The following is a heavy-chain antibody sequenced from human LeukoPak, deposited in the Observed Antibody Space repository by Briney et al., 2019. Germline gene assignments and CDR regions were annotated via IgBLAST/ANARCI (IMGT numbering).Heavy chain of an antibody. D-gene: IGHD3-10*01. J-gene: IGHJ5*02. CDR1: GYTFTGYY. CDR2: ISAYNGNT. V-gene: IGHV1-18*04. Sequence: ASVKVSCKASGYTFTGYYMRWVRQAPGQGLEWMGWISAYNGNTNYAQKLQGRVTMTTDTSTSTAYMELRSLRSDGTAVYYCARDLVRGVSNAWGQGTLVTVSS. CDR3: ARDLVRGVSNA.